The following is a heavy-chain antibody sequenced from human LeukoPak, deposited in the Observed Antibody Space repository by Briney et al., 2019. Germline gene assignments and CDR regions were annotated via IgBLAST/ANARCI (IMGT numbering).Heavy chain of an antibody. Sequence: SQTLSLTCAISGDSVSSNSAAWSWVRQSPSRGLEWLGRTYYRSKWYYDYAVSVKSRITINPDTSKNQFSLQLNSVTPEDTAVYYGARGATAYFDYWGQGTLVTVSS. D-gene: IGHD5-12*01. CDR2: TYYRSKWYY. J-gene: IGHJ4*02. CDR1: GDSVSSNSAA. V-gene: IGHV6-1*01. CDR3: ARGATAYFDY.